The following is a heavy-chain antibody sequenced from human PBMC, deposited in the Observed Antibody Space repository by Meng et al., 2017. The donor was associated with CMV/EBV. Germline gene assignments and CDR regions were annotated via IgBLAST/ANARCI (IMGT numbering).Heavy chain of an antibody. D-gene: IGHD1-26*01. CDR2: TYYRSRWYN. Sequence: ISGDSVSGDSASWHWIRQSPSGGLEWLGRTYYRSRWYNDYAVSVKSRIIITPDTSKNHFSLQLNSVTPEDTAIYYCTRSDGRNHFDYWGLGSLVTVSS. CDR1: GDSVSGDSAS. V-gene: IGHV6-1*01. CDR3: TRSDGRNHFDY. J-gene: IGHJ4*02.